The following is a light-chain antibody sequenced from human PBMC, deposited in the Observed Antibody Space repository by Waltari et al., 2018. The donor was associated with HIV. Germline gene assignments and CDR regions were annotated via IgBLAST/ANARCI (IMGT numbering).Light chain of an antibody. CDR3: CSFAGTYTYV. V-gene: IGLV2-11*01. CDR2: DVN. Sequence: QSALTQPRSVSGSPGQSVTISCTGPSTGVRGYNYVSWYQHHPGNAPKLMIFDVNKRPSGVPDRFSVSKSGNTASLTISGLQAEDEADYYCCSFAGTYTYVFGTGTKVIVL. CDR1: STGVRGYNY. J-gene: IGLJ1*01.